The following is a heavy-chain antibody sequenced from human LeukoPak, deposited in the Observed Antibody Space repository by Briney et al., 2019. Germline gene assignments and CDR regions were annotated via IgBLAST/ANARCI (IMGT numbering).Heavy chain of an antibody. CDR2: IYYSGST. CDR3: ARATTGTTNWFDP. J-gene: IGHJ5*02. Sequence: QASETLSLTCTVSVGSISGYYWIGIRQPPGKGLEWIGYIYYSGSTSYNPSLKRRVTISVDTSKNQYSLKLSSVTAADTAVYYCARATTGTTNWFDPWGQGTLVTVSS. V-gene: IGHV4-59*01. D-gene: IGHD1-1*01. CDR1: VGSISGYY.